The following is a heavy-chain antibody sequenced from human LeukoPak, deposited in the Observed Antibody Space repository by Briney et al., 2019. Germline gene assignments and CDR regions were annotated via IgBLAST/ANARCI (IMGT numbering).Heavy chain of an antibody. CDR1: GFTFSSYG. Sequence: GGSLRLSCAASGFTFSSYGMHWVRQAPGKGLEWVAFTRYDGSKTYYADSVKGRFTISRDNSKNTLFLQMYSLRAEGTAVYYCAKGKDYYGWGSYYNDWGQGALVTVSS. D-gene: IGHD3-10*01. CDR3: AKGKDYYGWGSYYND. V-gene: IGHV3-30*02. J-gene: IGHJ4*02. CDR2: TRYDGSKT.